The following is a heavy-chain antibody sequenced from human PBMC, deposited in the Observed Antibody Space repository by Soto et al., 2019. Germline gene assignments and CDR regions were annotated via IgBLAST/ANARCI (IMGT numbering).Heavy chain of an antibody. V-gene: IGHV1-69*01. CDR3: SREQMGVTLVGCLYYGMDV. J-gene: IGHJ6*02. CDR2: IIPIFGTA. D-gene: IGHD6-6*01. CDR1: GGTFSSYD. Sequence: QVQLVQSGAEVKKPGSSVKVSCKASGGTFSSYDISWVRQAPGQVLEWMGWIIPIFGTANYAQKFQGRVMITEDESTRTAYMELIRLRTEEPSGYYWSREQMGVTLVGCLYYGMDVWGQGPTVKGSS.